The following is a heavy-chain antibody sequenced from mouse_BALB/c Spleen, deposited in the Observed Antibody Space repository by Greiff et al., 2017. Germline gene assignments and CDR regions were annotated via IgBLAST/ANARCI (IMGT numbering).Heavy chain of an antibody. CDR3: ARFHGYDAMDY. CDR2: ISSGSSTI. V-gene: IGHV5-17*02. CDR1: GFTFSSFG. Sequence: EVKLVESGGGLVQPGGSRKLSCAASGFTFSSFGMHWVRQAPEKGLEWVAYISSGSSTIYYADTVKGRFTISRDNPKNTRFLQMTSLRSEDTAMYYCARFHGYDAMDYGGQGTSVTVSS. J-gene: IGHJ4*01.